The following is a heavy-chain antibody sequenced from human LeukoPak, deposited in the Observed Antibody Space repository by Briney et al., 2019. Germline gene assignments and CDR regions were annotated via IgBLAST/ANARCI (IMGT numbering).Heavy chain of an antibody. CDR3: ARTAVGHYYYYMDV. CDR1: GYTFTSYD. V-gene: IGHV1-8*03. Sequence: GASVKVTCKASGYTFTSYDINWVRQATGQGLEWMGWMNPNSGNTGYAQKFQGRVTITRNTSISTAYMELGSLRSEDTAVYYCARTAVGHYYYYMDVWGKGTTVTVSS. D-gene: IGHD4-17*01. J-gene: IGHJ6*03. CDR2: MNPNSGNT.